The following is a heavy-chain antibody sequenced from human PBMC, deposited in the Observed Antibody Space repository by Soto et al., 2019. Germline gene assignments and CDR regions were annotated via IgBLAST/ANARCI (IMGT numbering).Heavy chain of an antibody. CDR1: GGSISSSDFY. Sequence: SETLSLTCTVSGGSISSSDFYWGWLRQPPGKGLDFIGSMYYSGTTYYNPSLKNRITISVDTSKNQFSLKLISVTAADAAVYYCAVVDSTGNWFDPWGQGALVTVSS. V-gene: IGHV4-39*01. J-gene: IGHJ5*02. D-gene: IGHD3-22*01. CDR3: AVVDSTGNWFDP. CDR2: MYYSGTT.